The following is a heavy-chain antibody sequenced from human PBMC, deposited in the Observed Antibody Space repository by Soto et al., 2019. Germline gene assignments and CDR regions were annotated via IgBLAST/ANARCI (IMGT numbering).Heavy chain of an antibody. CDR2: MGDNGVST. D-gene: IGHD6-13*01. J-gene: IGHJ4*02. V-gene: IGHV3-23*01. CDR3: GAYSSTWYDY. CDR1: GFTFNKYA. Sequence: EVQVLESGGGLVQPGGSLRLSCTASGFTFNKYAMNWVRQAPGKGLEWVSTMGDNGVSTYYADSVKGRFSISRDNSKNTLYLQMNSLRADDTAVYYCGAYSSTWYDYWGQGTLVTVSS.